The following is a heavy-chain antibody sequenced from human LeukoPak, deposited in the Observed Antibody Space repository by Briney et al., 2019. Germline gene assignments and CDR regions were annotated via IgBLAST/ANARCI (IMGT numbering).Heavy chain of an antibody. V-gene: IGHV1-69*01. D-gene: IGHD2-15*01. J-gene: IGHJ5*02. CDR2: IIPIFGTA. CDR1: GGTFSSYA. Sequence: SVKVSCKASGGTFSSYAISWVRQAPGQGLEWMGGIIPIFGTANYAQKFQGRVTITADESTSTAYMELSSLRSEDTAVYYCARSGYCSGGTCFNWFDPWGQGTLVTVSS. CDR3: ARSGYCSGGTCFNWFDP.